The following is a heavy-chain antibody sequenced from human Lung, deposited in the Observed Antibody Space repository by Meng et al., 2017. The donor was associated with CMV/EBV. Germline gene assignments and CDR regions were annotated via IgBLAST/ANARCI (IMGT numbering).Heavy chain of an antibody. J-gene: IGHJ3*02. CDR1: GGSFSGYY. D-gene: IGHD3-3*01. Sequence: GSLRLXCAVYGGSFSGYYWSWIRQPPGKGLEWIGEINHSGSTNYNPSLKSRVTISVDTSKNQFSLKLSSVTAADTAVYYCARLRFLEWLPLDAFDIWGQGKXVNGSS. CDR2: INHSGST. CDR3: ARLRFLEWLPLDAFDI. V-gene: IGHV4-34*01.